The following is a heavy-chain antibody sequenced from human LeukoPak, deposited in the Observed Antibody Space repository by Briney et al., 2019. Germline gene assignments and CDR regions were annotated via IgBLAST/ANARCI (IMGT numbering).Heavy chain of an antibody. Sequence: PGGSLRLSCAASGFTFSSYEMNWVRQAPGKGLEWLSHISNSGSSIHYADSVKGRFTISRDNAKNSLYLQMNSLRAEDKAVYYCARTRDGPFDYWGQGTLVTVSS. J-gene: IGHJ4*02. CDR1: GFTFSSYE. V-gene: IGHV3-48*03. D-gene: IGHD5-24*01. CDR2: ISNSGSSI. CDR3: ARTRDGPFDY.